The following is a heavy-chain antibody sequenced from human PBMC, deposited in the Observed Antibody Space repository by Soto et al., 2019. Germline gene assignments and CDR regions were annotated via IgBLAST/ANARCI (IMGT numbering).Heavy chain of an antibody. V-gene: IGHV1-46*03. J-gene: IGHJ4*02. Sequence: ASVKVSCKASGYTLINYYMHWVRQAPGQGLEWVGTISPGGGSTSSAQKFQGRVTMTRDTSTSTVHMELSSLRSEDTAVYYCARGRDCGSWRLDYWGQGGLVTVSS. D-gene: IGHD2-21*01. CDR3: ARGRDCGSWRLDY. CDR1: GYTLINYY. CDR2: ISPGGGST.